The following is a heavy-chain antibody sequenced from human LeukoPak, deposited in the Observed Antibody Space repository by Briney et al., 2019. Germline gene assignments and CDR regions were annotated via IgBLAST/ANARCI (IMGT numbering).Heavy chain of an antibody. CDR2: ISTYNGNT. V-gene: IGHV1-18*01. J-gene: IGHJ4*02. Sequence: ASEKVSCKASGYTFTSYGISWVRQAPGQGLEWIGWISTYNGNTNYAQKLQGRVTMTTDTSTSTAYMELRSLRSDDTAVYYCARERRDGYNLRYYFDNWGQGTLVTVSS. CDR3: ARERRDGYNLRYYFDN. D-gene: IGHD5-24*01. CDR1: GYTFTSYG.